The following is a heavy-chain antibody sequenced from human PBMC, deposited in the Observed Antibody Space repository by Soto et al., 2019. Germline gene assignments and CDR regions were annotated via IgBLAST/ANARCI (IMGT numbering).Heavy chain of an antibody. CDR2: ISGRGGST. V-gene: IGHV3-23*01. CDR1: GFTFSSNS. D-gene: IGHD4-4*01. Sequence: EVQLLESGGGLVQPGGSLKLSCAASGFTFSSNSMSWVRQAPGKGLEWVSGISGRGGSTYYANSVKGRFTISRDNSENMLYLRIYSLRAEDTAVYFCAKSRGDSWTTYYFDYWGQGTLITVSS. J-gene: IGHJ4*02. CDR3: AKSRGDSWTTYYFDY.